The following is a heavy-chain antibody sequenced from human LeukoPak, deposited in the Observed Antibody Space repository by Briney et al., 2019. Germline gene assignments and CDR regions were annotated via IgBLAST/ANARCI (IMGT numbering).Heavy chain of an antibody. V-gene: IGHV3-23*01. Sequence: GGSLRLSCAASGFTFSSYAMSWVRQAPGKGLEWVSAISGSGGSTYYADSVKGRFTISRDNSKNTLYLQMNSLRAEDTAVYYCAKHADSDFDWLLSSYFDYWGQGTLVTVSS. J-gene: IGHJ4*02. D-gene: IGHD3-9*01. CDR2: ISGSGGST. CDR1: GFTFSSYA. CDR3: AKHADSDFDWLLSSYFDY.